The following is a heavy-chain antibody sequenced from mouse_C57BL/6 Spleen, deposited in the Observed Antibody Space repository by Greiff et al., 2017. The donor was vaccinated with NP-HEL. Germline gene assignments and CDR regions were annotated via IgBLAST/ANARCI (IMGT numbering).Heavy chain of an antibody. CDR3: ARSPPITTVVATDWYFDV. Sequence: QVQLKESGAELVKPGASVKMSCKASGYTFTTYPIEWMKQNHGKSLEWIGNFHPYNDDTKYNEKFKGKATLTVEKSSSTVYLELSRLTSDDSAVYYCARSPPITTVVATDWYFDVWGTGTTVTVSS. CDR2: FHPYNDDT. J-gene: IGHJ1*03. V-gene: IGHV1-47*01. CDR1: GYTFTTYP. D-gene: IGHD1-1*01.